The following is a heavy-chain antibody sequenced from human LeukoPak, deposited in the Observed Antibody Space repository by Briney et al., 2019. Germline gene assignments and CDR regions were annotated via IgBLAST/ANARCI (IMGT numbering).Heavy chain of an antibody. CDR1: GGSFSGYY. D-gene: IGHD3-3*01. J-gene: IGHJ5*01. V-gene: IGHV4-59*01. Sequence: SETLSLTCAVYGGSFSGYYWSWIRQPPGKGLEWIGYIYYSGSTNYNPSLKSRVTISVDTSKNQFSLKLNSVTAADTAVYYCARGRNLEWFDYWGQGTLVTVSS. CDR2: IYYSGST. CDR3: ARGRNLEWFDY.